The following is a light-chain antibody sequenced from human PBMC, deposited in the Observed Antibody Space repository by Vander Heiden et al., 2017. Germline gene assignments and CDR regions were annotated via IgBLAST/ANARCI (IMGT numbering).Light chain of an antibody. CDR1: QDISNY. CDR3: QQYDNIP. CDR2: DAS. J-gene: IGKJ4*01. Sequence: DIQMTQSPSSLSASVGDRVTITCQASQDISNYLNWYQQKPGKAPKLLIYDASNLETGVQSRFSGSGSGTDFTFTISSLQTEDIATYYCQQYDNIPFGGGTKVEIK. V-gene: IGKV1-33*01.